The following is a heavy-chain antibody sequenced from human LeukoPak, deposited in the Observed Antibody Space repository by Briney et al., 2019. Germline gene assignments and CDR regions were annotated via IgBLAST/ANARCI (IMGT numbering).Heavy chain of an antibody. CDR1: GGSISSYY. CDR2: IYYSGST. CDR3: ARHGYSSSRIPTKYYYYGMDV. J-gene: IGHJ6*02. V-gene: IGHV4-59*08. D-gene: IGHD6-13*01. Sequence: PSETLSLTCTVSGGSISSYYWSWIRQPPGKGLEWIGYIYYSGSTNYNPSLKSRVTISVDTSKNQFSLKLSSVAAADTAVYYCARHGYSSSRIPTKYYYYGMDVWGQGTTVTVSS.